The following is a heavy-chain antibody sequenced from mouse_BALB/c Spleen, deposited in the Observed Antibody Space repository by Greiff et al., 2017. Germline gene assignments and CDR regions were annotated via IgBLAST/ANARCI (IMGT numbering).Heavy chain of an antibody. CDR1: GFTFSSYA. Sequence: EVQVVESGGGLVKPGGSLKLSCAASGFTFSSYAMSWVRQTPEKRLEWVASISSGGSTYYPDSVKGRFTISRDNARNILYLQMSSLRSEDTAMYYCARCGNYDWFAYWGQGTLVTVSA. CDR2: ISSGGST. D-gene: IGHD2-1*01. V-gene: IGHV5-6-5*01. J-gene: IGHJ3*01. CDR3: ARCGNYDWFAY.